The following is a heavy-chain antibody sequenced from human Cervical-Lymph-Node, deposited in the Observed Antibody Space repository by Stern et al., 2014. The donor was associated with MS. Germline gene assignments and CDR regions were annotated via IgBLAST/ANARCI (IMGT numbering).Heavy chain of an antibody. CDR1: EYTHNNYL. J-gene: IGHJ6*02. CDR2: INPRGAT. D-gene: IGHD2-15*01. V-gene: IGHV1-46*02. Sequence: QVQLVQSGSEVKKPGASVKVSCKASEYTHNNYLIHWVRQAPGQRPDWMGVINPRGATNYAHKGPDRADQTTDHSNSTFYHALRRLRSEDTAVYYCAVRYCSGGRCYSVPDVWGQGTTVIVSS. CDR3: AVRYCSGGRCYSVPDV.